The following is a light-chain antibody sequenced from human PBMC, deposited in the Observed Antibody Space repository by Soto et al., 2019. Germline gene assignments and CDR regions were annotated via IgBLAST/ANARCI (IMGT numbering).Light chain of an antibody. J-gene: IGKJ3*01. CDR1: QSVSSN. CDR3: QQYNNWPLT. Sequence: EIVMTQSPATLSVSQGERATLSCRASQSVSSNLAWYQQKPGQAPRLLIYGASTRATGIPARFSGSGSGTEFTLTISSLQSEDFAVYYCQQYNNWPLTFGPGTKVDIK. CDR2: GAS. V-gene: IGKV3-15*01.